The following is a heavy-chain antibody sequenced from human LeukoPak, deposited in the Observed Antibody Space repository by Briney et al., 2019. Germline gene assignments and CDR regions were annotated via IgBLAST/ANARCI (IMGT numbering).Heavy chain of an antibody. CDR2: ISGSGGST. D-gene: IGHD4-17*01. J-gene: IGHJ3*02. CDR3: AKDSHGDSLPDPFAI. Sequence: GGSLRLSCAVCGFTFSSYAMSWVRQPPGKGREWVSAISGSGGSTYYADSVKGRFTISRDNSKNTLYLQITSLRAEDTAVYYCAKDSHGDSLPDPFAIWGQGTMVPVSS. CDR1: GFTFSSYA. V-gene: IGHV3-23*01.